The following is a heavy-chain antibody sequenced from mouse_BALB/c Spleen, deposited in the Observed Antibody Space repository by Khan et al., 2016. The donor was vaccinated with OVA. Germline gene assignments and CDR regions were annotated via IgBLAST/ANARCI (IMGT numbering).Heavy chain of an antibody. J-gene: IGHJ3*01. V-gene: IGHV14-3*02. CDR3: GRVFSHIYGSGCFVY. CDR1: GFNIKDTY. Sequence: EVQLQESGAELVKPGASVKLSCTASGFNIKDTYIPWVKQRPEQGLEWIGRIDPANGKTKNDPKFQDQATIKEDTSSNTAYLQLSSLKYEDTAVDYCGRVFSHIYGSGCFVYWGQGTLVTVSA. D-gene: IGHD1-3*01. CDR2: IDPANGKT.